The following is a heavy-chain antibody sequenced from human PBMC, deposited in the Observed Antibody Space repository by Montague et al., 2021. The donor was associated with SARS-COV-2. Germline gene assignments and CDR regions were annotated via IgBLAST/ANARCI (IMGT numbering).Heavy chain of an antibody. Sequence: SETLSLTCAVYGGSFTDYYWSWVRQPPGKGLEWIGEINHRGTPNYNPSLKSRVSISVDTSKYQFSLYLGSVTAADTAVYYCARGRQHFNMIVVVITGGEYYFDYWAQGTLVTVSS. CDR1: GGSFTDYY. CDR3: ARGRQHFNMIVVVITGGEYYFDY. CDR2: INHRGTP. D-gene: IGHD3-22*01. J-gene: IGHJ4*02. V-gene: IGHV4-34*01.